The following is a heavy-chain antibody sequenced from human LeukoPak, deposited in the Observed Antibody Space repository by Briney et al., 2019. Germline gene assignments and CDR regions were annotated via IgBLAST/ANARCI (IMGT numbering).Heavy chain of an antibody. J-gene: IGHJ4*02. D-gene: IGHD3-22*01. CDR1: GYSISSGYY. V-gene: IGHV4-38-2*02. CDR3: ARGGWGLLPLPFDY. Sequence: SETLSLTCTVSGYSISSGYYWGWIRQPPGKGLEWIGSIYHSGSTYYNPSLKSRVTISVDTSKNQFSLKLSSVTAADTAVYFCARGGWGLLPLPFDYWGQGTLVTVSS. CDR2: IYHSGST.